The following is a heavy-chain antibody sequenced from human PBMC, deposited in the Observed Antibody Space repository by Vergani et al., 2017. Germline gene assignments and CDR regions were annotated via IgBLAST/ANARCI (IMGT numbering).Heavy chain of an antibody. CDR3: ASYSGYDYPPYYYYGMDV. Sequence: EVQLVESGGGLIQPGGSLRLSCAASGFTFSGSAMHWARQAPGKGLEWVSAISGSGGSTYYADSVKGRFTISRDNAKNTLYLQMNSLRAEDTAVYYCASYSGYDYPPYYYYGMDVWGQGTTVTVSS. J-gene: IGHJ6*02. D-gene: IGHD5-12*01. CDR1: GFTFSGSA. CDR2: ISGSGGST. V-gene: IGHV3-23*04.